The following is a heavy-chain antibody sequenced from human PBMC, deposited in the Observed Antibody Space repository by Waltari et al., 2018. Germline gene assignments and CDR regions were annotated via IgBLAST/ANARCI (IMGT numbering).Heavy chain of an antibody. CDR2: SSNSGGTT. D-gene: IGHD5-12*01. Sequence: EVQLLESGGGLVQPGGSLRLSCAASGFTFSSYAMSWVRQAPGKGLEWGSESSNSGGTTYYADSGKGRFTISRDNSKNTMYLQMNSLRVEDTAVYYCAKDLWLPHDYWGQGTLVTVSS. CDR1: GFTFSSYA. CDR3: AKDLWLPHDY. V-gene: IGHV3-23*01. J-gene: IGHJ4*02.